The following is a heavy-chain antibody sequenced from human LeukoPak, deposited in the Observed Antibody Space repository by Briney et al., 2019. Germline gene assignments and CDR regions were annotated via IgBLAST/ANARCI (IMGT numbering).Heavy chain of an antibody. CDR1: GYSFTSYW. D-gene: IGHD5-18*01. V-gene: IGHV5-10-1*01. Sequence: PGESLKISCEGSGYSFTSYWISWVRQMPGKGLEWMGRIDPSDSYTNYSPSFQGHVTISADKSISTAYLQWSSLKASDTAMYYCARHFRYSYAFMDVWGQGTTVTVSS. CDR3: ARHFRYSYAFMDV. CDR2: IDPSDSYT. J-gene: IGHJ6*02.